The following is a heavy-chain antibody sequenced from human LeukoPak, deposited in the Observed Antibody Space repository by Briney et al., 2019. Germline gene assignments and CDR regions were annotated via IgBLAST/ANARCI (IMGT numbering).Heavy chain of an antibody. Sequence: GGSLRLSCAASGLTFSTYAMRWVRQAPGKGLEWVSGISGSAYSTYYADSVQGRFTISRDNSKNTLYLQMNSLRAEDTAVYYCAKDIVGEWLVLYSFDSWGQGTLVTVSS. CDR3: AKDIVGEWLVLYSFDS. D-gene: IGHD6-19*01. J-gene: IGHJ4*02. CDR1: GLTFSTYA. CDR2: ISGSAYST. V-gene: IGHV3-23*01.